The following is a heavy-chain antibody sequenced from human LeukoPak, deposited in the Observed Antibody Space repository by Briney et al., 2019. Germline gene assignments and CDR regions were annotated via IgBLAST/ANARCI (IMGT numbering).Heavy chain of an antibody. D-gene: IGHD3-22*01. CDR3: ARYYDSSAYDFDY. V-gene: IGHV1-8*01. Sequence: WASVKVSCKASGYTFTSFDINWVGQATGQGREGMGWMNPNRGNTGYVQKFQGRVTMTRNTSIGTAYMELSSLRSEDTAVYYCARYYDSSAYDFDYWGQGTLVTVSS. J-gene: IGHJ4*02. CDR1: GYTFTSFD. CDR2: MNPNRGNT.